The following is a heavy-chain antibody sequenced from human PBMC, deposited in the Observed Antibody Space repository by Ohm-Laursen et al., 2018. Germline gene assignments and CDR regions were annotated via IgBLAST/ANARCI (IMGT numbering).Heavy chain of an antibody. Sequence: SLRLSCSASGFTFSDPYMDWVRQAPGKGLEWVGRTRNKANSYTTEYAASVKGRFIISRDDSKNSLYLQMNSLKTEDTAVYYCTTDSGYSFGSAYYFDYWGQGTLVTVSS. V-gene: IGHV3-72*01. CDR1: GFTFSDPY. CDR3: TTDSGYSFGSAYYFDY. CDR2: TRNKANSYTT. J-gene: IGHJ4*02. D-gene: IGHD5-18*01.